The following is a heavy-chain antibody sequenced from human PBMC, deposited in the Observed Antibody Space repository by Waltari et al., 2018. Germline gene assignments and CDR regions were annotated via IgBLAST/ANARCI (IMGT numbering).Heavy chain of an antibody. Sequence: QVQLQESGPGLVKPSETLSLTCTVSGGSISSYYWSWIRQPPGKGLEWIGYIDYSGSTNYNPTLKSRGSISVDTSKNQFSLQLSSVTAADTAVYYCARGGIVGAVYYFDYWGQGTLVTVSS. V-gene: IGHV4-59*01. CDR1: GGSISSYY. CDR3: ARGGIVGAVYYFDY. CDR2: IDYSGST. J-gene: IGHJ4*02. D-gene: IGHD1-26*01.